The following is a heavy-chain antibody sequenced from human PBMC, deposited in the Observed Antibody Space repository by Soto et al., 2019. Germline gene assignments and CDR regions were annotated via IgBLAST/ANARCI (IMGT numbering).Heavy chain of an antibody. CDR3: ARSYYDSTGFPVDP. Sequence: QMQLQASGPGLVKPSETLSLTCNVSGASVSNGYWSWIRQPPGKRLEWIGFIYFGGSFNYNPSLTSRGTISVETSKNQFSMKLTSVTASDTAVYYCARSYYDSTGFPVDPWGQGTLVTVSS. CDR1: GASVSNGY. V-gene: IGHV4-59*02. D-gene: IGHD3-22*01. J-gene: IGHJ5*02. CDR2: IYFGGSF.